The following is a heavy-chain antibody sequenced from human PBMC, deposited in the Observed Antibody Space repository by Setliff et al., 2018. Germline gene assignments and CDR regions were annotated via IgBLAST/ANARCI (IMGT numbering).Heavy chain of an antibody. V-gene: IGHV4-61*09. Sequence: SETLSLTCTVSGASISSGGYYWTWIRQPAGKGLEWIGHISPSGSTTYNPSVKSRVTISLDTSKNHFSLKLDSVTAADTALYYCARSPSSGAYWNPRPFYSDYWARGTLVTVSS. D-gene: IGHD1-26*01. CDR2: ISPSGST. J-gene: IGHJ4*02. CDR3: ARSPSSGAYWNPRPFYSDY. CDR1: GASISSGGYY.